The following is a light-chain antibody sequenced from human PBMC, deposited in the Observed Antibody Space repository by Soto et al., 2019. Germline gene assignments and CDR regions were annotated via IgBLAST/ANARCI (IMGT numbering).Light chain of an antibody. J-gene: IGKJ1*01. CDR2: TAS. CDR1: QGISTN. Sequence: DIQLTQSPSFLSASVGDRVTITCRASQGISTNLAWYHQKPGKAPKLLIYTASTLQSGVPSRFSGSGSGTEFTLTISSLQPEDFATYYVQHLNGYPRTFGQGTEVDIK. V-gene: IGKV1-9*01. CDR3: QHLNGYPRT.